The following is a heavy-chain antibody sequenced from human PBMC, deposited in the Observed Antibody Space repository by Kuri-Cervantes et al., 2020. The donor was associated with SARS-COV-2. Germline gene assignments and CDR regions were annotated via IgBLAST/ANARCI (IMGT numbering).Heavy chain of an antibody. J-gene: IGHJ4*02. CDR3: ARGGQYYSPPLDY. CDR2: INPDGSYT. Sequence: GESLKISCAASGFTFSGHWIHWVRQAPGKGLVWVSRINPDGSYTNNADSVKGRFTISRDNARNTLYLQVNSLRVEDTAVYYCARGGQYYSPPLDYWGQGTLVTVSS. D-gene: IGHD3-10*01. V-gene: IGHV3-74*01. CDR1: GFTFSGHW.